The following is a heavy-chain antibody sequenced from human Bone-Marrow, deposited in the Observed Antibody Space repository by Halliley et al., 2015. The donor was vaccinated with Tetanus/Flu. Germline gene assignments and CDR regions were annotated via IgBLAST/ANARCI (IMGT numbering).Heavy chain of an antibody. CDR2: ILYNGDT. CDR3: ARLSLSPDYYFDSSAYNFDY. Sequence: TLSLTCTVSGGSISPYYWSWIRQPPGKGLEWIGYILYNGDTNYNPSLRRRVTISIDSSKNQFSLKLTSVTAADTAVYFCARLSLSPDYYFDSSAYNFDYWGRGTLVTIS. D-gene: IGHD3-22*01. J-gene: IGHJ4*02. CDR1: GGSISPYY. V-gene: IGHV4-59*08.